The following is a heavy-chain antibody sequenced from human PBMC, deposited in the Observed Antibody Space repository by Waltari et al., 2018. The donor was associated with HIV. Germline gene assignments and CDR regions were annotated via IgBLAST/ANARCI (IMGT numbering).Heavy chain of an antibody. V-gene: IGHV4-39*01. D-gene: IGHD3-22*01. Sequence: QLQLQESGPSLVKPSATLSPTCNVSGDSISSRNYYWGWLRQPPGKGLEWIGSFYHSGATYYNPSLKSRVAIFVDVSKNQFSLEVSSVTAADTAIYYCATTAFYYESSGFFWGQGALVSVSA. CDR2: FYHSGAT. CDR1: GDSISSRNYY. CDR3: ATTAFYYESSGFF. J-gene: IGHJ4*02.